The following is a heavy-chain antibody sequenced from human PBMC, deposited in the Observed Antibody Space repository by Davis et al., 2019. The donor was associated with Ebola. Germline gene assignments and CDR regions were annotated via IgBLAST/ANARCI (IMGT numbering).Heavy chain of an antibody. CDR3: ARHSGLREPTWYLDY. CDR2: IYSGGST. D-gene: IGHD1-26*01. V-gene: IGHV3-23*03. CDR1: GFTFSSSA. J-gene: IGHJ4*02. Sequence: GESLKISCAASGFTFSSSAMSWVRQAPGKGLEWVSGIYSGGSTYCADSVKGRFTISRDNSKNTLYLQMSSLKASDTAMYYCARHSGLREPTWYLDYWGQGTLVTVSS.